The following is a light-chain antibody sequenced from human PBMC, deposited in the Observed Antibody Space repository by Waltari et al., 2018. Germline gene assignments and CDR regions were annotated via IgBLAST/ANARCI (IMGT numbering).Light chain of an antibody. V-gene: IGLV2-18*02. CDR3: SSYTSSSIVV. CDR1: SSDVGSYNR. CDR2: EVS. Sequence: QSALTQPPSVSGSPGQSVTISCTGTSSDVGSYNRFSWYQQPPGTAPKLMIYEVSNRPSGVPDRFSGSKSGNMASLTISGLQAEDEADYYCSSYTSSSIVVFGGGTKLTVL. J-gene: IGLJ2*01.